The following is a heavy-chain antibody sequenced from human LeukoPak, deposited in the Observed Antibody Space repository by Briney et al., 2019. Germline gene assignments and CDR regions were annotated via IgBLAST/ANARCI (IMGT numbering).Heavy chain of an antibody. CDR2: INHSGST. D-gene: IGHD3-22*01. Sequence: SETLSLTCAVYGGSFSGYYWSWIRQPPGKGLEWIGEINHSGSTNYNPSLKSRFTISVDTSKNQFSLKLSSVTAADTAVYYCARGSSTMIVVDAFDIWGQGTMVTVSS. V-gene: IGHV4-34*01. J-gene: IGHJ3*02. CDR1: GGSFSGYY. CDR3: ARGSSTMIVVDAFDI.